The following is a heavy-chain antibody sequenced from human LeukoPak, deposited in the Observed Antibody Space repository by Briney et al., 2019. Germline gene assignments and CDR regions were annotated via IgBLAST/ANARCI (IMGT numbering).Heavy chain of an antibody. D-gene: IGHD1-26*01. J-gene: IGHJ6*03. Sequence: GESLKISCKGSGYSFSSYWIAWVRQMPGKGLEWMGIIFPGDSDTRYSPSFQGQVTISAGKSISTAYLQWSSLKASDAAMYYCARLPDSGSYFRGVEYYMDVWGKGTTVTVSS. CDR1: GYSFSSYW. CDR3: ARLPDSGSYFRGVEYYMDV. V-gene: IGHV5-51*01. CDR2: IFPGDSDT.